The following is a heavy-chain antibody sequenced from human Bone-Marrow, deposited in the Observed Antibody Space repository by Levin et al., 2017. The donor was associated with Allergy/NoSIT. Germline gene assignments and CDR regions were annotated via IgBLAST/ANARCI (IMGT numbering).Heavy chain of an antibody. Sequence: LSLTCAASGFTFRNYAMSWARQAPGKGLEGVSSISSSGDNSNYADSVRGRFTISRDNSHNTLFLQMNSLRVEDTAIYYCATSQGATWGQGTLVTVSS. D-gene: IGHD2/OR15-2a*01. CDR3: ATSQGAT. J-gene: IGHJ4*02. V-gene: IGHV3-23*01. CDR2: ISSSGDNS. CDR1: GFTFRNYA.